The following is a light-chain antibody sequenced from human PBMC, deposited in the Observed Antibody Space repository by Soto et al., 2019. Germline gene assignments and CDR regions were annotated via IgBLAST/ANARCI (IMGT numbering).Light chain of an antibody. Sequence: EIVFAPSPATLSLSPGERATLSFGASQSVSSNLAWYQQKAGQAPRLLMYGASTRAIGIPGRFSGSGSGTEFTLTISSLQSEDFAVYYCQQSDKWPPTFGQGTKVDIK. CDR3: QQSDKWPPT. J-gene: IGKJ1*01. CDR1: QSVSSN. V-gene: IGKV3-15*01. CDR2: GAS.